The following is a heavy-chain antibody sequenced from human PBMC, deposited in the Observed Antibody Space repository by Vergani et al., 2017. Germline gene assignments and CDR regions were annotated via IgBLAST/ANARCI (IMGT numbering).Heavy chain of an antibody. D-gene: IGHD1-26*01. J-gene: IGHJ6*03. CDR3: AKTGGGSYLYYYYYMDV. CDR1: GFTFSSYW. CDR2: IKQDGSEK. V-gene: IGHV3-7*01. Sequence: EVQLVESGGGLVQPGGSLRPSCAASGFTFSSYWMSWVRQAPGKGLEWVANIKQDGSEKYYVDSVKGRFTISRDTAKNSLYLQMNSLRAEDTAVYYCAKTGGGSYLYYYYYMDVWGKGTTVTVSS.